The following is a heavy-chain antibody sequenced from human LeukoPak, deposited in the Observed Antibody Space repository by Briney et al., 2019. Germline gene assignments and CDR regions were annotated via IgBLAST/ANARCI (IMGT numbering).Heavy chain of an antibody. D-gene: IGHD3-22*01. CDR3: ARGGYYYDSSGYYYVTYFDY. V-gene: IGHV3-7*01. CDR1: GFTFSSYW. Sequence: GGSLRLSCAASGFTFSSYWMSWVRQAPGKGLEWVANIKQDGSEKYYVDSVKGRFTISRDNAKNSLYLQMNSLRAEDTAVYYCARGGYYYDSSGYYYVTYFDYWGQGTLVTVSS. J-gene: IGHJ4*02. CDR2: IKQDGSEK.